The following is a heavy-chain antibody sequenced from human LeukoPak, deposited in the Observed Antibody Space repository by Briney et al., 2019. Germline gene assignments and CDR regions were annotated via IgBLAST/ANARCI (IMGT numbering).Heavy chain of an antibody. CDR3: ARGGSYDYVWGSYRYSLLFDY. V-gene: IGHV4-34*01. Sequence: SETLSLTCAVYGGSFSGYYWSWIRQPPGKGLEWIGEINHSGSTNYNPSLKSRVTISVDTSKNQFSLKLSSVTAAGTAVYYCARGGSYDYVWGSYRYSLLFDYWGQGTLVTVSS. J-gene: IGHJ4*02. D-gene: IGHD3-16*02. CDR1: GGSFSGYY. CDR2: INHSGST.